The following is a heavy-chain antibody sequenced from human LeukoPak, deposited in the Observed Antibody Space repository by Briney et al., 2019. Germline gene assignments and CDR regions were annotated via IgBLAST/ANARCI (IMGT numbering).Heavy chain of an antibody. V-gene: IGHV3-74*01. CDR3: ASFSVATPMVDY. CDR1: GFTFSSYW. D-gene: IGHD5-12*01. Sequence: GGSLRLSCAASGFTFSSYWMHWVRQAPGKGLVWVSRINSDGSSTSYADSVKGRCTISRDNAKNTLYLQMNSLRAEDTAVYYCASFSVATPMVDYWGQGTLVTVSS. J-gene: IGHJ4*02. CDR2: INSDGSST.